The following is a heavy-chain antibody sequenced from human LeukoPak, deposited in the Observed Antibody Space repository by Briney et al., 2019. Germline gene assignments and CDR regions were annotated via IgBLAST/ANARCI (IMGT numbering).Heavy chain of an antibody. CDR1: EFSIRSSW. V-gene: IGHV3-7*01. D-gene: IGHD6-13*01. Sequence: GGSLKLSCAVSEFSIRSSWMSWVRQTPGKGLEWVADMNEDGSGTYYVDSVKGRFTVSRDNAKNSLYLQMNSLRAEDTAVYYCARQNIAAAGKDYWGQGTLVTVSS. J-gene: IGHJ4*02. CDR2: MNEDGSGT. CDR3: ARQNIAAAGKDY.